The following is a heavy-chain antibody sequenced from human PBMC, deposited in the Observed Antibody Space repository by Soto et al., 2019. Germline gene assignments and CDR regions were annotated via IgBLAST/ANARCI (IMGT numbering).Heavy chain of an antibody. CDR2: IIPIFGTA. CDR3: ARDRFSDFWSGYVEPYYYYGMDV. CDR1: GGTFSSYA. D-gene: IGHD3-3*01. V-gene: IGHV1-69*13. Sequence: SVKVSCKASGGTFSSYASSWVRQAPGQGLEWMGGIIPIFGTANYAQKFQGRVTITADESTSTAYMELSSLRSEDTAVYYCARDRFSDFWSGYVEPYYYYGMDVWGQGTTVTVSS. J-gene: IGHJ6*02.